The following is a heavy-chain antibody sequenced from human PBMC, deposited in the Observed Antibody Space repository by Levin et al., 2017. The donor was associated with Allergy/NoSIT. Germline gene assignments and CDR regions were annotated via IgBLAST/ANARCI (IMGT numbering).Heavy chain of an antibody. D-gene: IGHD5-18*01. J-gene: IGHJ4*02. CDR3: EKEAGRGHNYGLQSYWES. Sequence: GESLKISCAASGFTFSSYAMSWVRQAPGKGLEWVSAISGSGGSTYYADYMKARFTISRDNSKTTLYLQMNSLRAEDTAVYYCEKEAGRGHNYGLQSYWESRGQGTIVTVTS. CDR2: ISGSGGST. CDR1: GFTFSSYA. V-gene: IGHV3-23*01.